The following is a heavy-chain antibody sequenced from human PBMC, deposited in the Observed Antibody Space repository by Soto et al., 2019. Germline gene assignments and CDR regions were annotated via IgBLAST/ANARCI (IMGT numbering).Heavy chain of an antibody. CDR3: AREAARYYHYYYMDV. D-gene: IGHD6-6*01. J-gene: IGHJ6*03. Sequence: ASVKVSCKASGYTFTSYGISWVRQAPGQGLEWMGWISAYNGNTNYAQKLQGRVTMTTDTSTSTAYMELRSLRSDDTAVYYCAREAARYYHYYYMDVWGKGTTVTVSS. V-gene: IGHV1-18*01. CDR1: GYTFTSYG. CDR2: ISAYNGNT.